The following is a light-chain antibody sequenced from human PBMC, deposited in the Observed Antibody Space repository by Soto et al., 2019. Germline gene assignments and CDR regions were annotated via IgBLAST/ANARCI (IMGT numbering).Light chain of an antibody. Sequence: PGERATLSCRASQSVANNYLAWYQQRPGQAPRLLIFCASSRATGIPDRFSGSGSATDFTLTISRLEPEDSAVYSCQQYSSLPLTFGQGTKLEIK. V-gene: IGKV3-20*01. CDR2: CAS. J-gene: IGKJ2*01. CDR3: QQYSSLPLT. CDR1: QSVANNY.